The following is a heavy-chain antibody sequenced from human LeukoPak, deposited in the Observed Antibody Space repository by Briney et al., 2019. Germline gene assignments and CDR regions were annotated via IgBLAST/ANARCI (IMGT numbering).Heavy chain of an antibody. V-gene: IGHV3-23*01. CDR3: AKDRRGCSSTSCYAADL. CDR2: ISGSGANT. J-gene: IGHJ5*02. Sequence: GGSLRLSCAASGFTFSSYAMSWVRQAPGKGLEWVSSISGSGANTYYIDSVKGRFTISRDNSKNTLYLQMNSLRAEDTALYYCAKDRRGCSSTSCYAADLWGQGALVAVSS. D-gene: IGHD2-2*01. CDR1: GFTFSSYA.